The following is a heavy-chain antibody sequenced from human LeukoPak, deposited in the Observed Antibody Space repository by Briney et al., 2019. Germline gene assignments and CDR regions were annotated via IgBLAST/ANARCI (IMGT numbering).Heavy chain of an antibody. CDR3: AKDTRRLGYDSSGYYSGAFDI. Sequence: PGGSLRLSCAASGFTFDDYAMHWVRQAPGKGLEWVSGISWNSDSIGYADSVKGRFTISRDNAKNSLYLQMNSLRAEDTALYYCAKDTRRLGYDSSGYYSGAFDIWGQGTMVTVSS. CDR1: GFTFDDYA. V-gene: IGHV3-9*01. J-gene: IGHJ3*02. D-gene: IGHD3-22*01. CDR2: ISWNSDSI.